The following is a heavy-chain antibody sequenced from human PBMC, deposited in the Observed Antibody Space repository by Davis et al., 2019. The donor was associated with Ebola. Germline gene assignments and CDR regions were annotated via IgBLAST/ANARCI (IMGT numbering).Heavy chain of an antibody. V-gene: IGHV3-30*02. D-gene: IGHD2-2*01. Sequence: GESLKISCAASGFTFSSYGMHWVRQAPGKGLEWVALIWYDGSNKYYADSVKGRFTISRDNSKNTLYLQMNSLRAEDTAVYYCAKDFVVVPAAMDYWGQGTLVTVSS. J-gene: IGHJ4*02. CDR3: AKDFVVVPAAMDY. CDR2: IWYDGSNK. CDR1: GFTFSSYG.